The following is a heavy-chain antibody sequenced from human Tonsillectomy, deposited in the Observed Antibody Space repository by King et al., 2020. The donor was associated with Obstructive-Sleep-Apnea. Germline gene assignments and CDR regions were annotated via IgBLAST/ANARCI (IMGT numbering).Heavy chain of an antibody. Sequence: VQLVESGGGLVKPGGSLRLSCAASGFTFSSHSMNWVRQAPGKGLEWGSSICSSSSFIYYADSVKGRFTISRDNAKNSLYLQMNSLRAEDTAVYYCARGSYPVIYYFDYWGQGTLVTVSS. J-gene: IGHJ4*02. CDR1: GFTFSSHS. D-gene: IGHD1-26*01. CDR3: ARGSYPVIYYFDY. CDR2: ICSSSSFI. V-gene: IGHV3-21*01.